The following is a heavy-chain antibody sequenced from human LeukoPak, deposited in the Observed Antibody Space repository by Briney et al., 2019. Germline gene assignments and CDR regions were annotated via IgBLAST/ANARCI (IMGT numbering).Heavy chain of an antibody. CDR2: ISGSGGSI. CDR1: GFTFSSYA. D-gene: IGHD3-16*01. CDR3: TTDRLY. Sequence: GGSLRLSRAASGFTFSSYAMSWVRQAPGEGLEWVSAISGSGGSIYYADSVKGRFTISRDNSKNTLYLQMNSLKTEDTAVYYCTTDRLYWGQGTLVTVSS. J-gene: IGHJ4*02. V-gene: IGHV3-23*01.